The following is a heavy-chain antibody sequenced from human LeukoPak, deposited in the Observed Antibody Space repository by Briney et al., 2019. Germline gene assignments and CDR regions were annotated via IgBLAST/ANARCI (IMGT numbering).Heavy chain of an antibody. CDR3: AREERTLHYYYGMDV. CDR1: GFTVSSNY. D-gene: IGHD1-1*01. J-gene: IGHJ6*02. V-gene: IGHV4-31*02. Sequence: LRLSCAASGFTVSSNYMSWVRQHPGKGLEWIGYIYYSGSTYYNPSLKSRVTISVDTSKNQFSLKLSSVTAADTAVYYCAREERTLHYYYGMDVWGQGTTVTVSS. CDR2: IYYSGST.